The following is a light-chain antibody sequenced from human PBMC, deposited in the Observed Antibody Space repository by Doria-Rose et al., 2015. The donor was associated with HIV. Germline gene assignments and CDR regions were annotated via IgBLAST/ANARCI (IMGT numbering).Light chain of an antibody. CDR2: EVT. V-gene: IGLV2-14*01. Sequence: ALIQPASVSASPGQSITISCAGTNSDVGGYNYVAWYQQHPGKAPKLMIYEVTNRPSGVSSRFSGSKSGNTASLTISGLQAEDEAHYYCSSYTFSSTVVFGGGTKLTVL. J-gene: IGLJ2*01. CDR1: NSDVGGYNY. CDR3: SSYTFSSTVV.